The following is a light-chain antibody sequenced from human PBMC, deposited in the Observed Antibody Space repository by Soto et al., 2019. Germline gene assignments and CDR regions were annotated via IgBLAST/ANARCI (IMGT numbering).Light chain of an antibody. V-gene: IGKV1-27*01. J-gene: IGKJ4*01. CDR2: AAS. CDR1: QGIGVY. Sequence: DIPMTQSPSSLSASLGDRVTITCRASQGIGVYLAWFQQKPGNVPKLLIYAASTLQSGVPSRFSGSGSGTDVTLTISSLQPEDVATYYCQKYNSAPLTFGGGTKVEIK. CDR3: QKYNSAPLT.